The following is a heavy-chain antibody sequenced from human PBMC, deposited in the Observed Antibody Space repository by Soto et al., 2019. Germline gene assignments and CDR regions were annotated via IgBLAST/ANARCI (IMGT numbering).Heavy chain of an antibody. CDR3: ARDSPGIAVAGPRGFDY. J-gene: IGHJ4*02. D-gene: IGHD6-19*01. CDR1: GYTFTSYG. V-gene: IGHV1-18*01. Sequence: QVQLVQSGAEVKKPGASVKVSCKASGYTFTSYGISWVRLAPGQGLEWMGWISAYNGNTNYAQKLQGRVTMTTDTSTSTAYMELRSLRSDDTAVYYCARDSPGIAVAGPRGFDYWGQGTLVTVSS. CDR2: ISAYNGNT.